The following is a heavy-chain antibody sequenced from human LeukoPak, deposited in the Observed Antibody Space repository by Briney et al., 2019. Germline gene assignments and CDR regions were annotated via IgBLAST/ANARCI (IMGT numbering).Heavy chain of an antibody. J-gene: IGHJ4*02. CDR3: AKWLYSGRYWTGKDYFDY. D-gene: IGHD1-26*01. V-gene: IGHV3-30*18. CDR2: ISNDGSNK. Sequence: GGSLRLSCAASGFTFSSYAMHWVRQAPGKGLEWVAVISNDGSNKYYVDSVKGRFTISRDNSNNTVYLQMNSLRVEDTAVYYCAKWLYSGRYWTGKDYFDYWGQGTLVTVSS. CDR1: GFTFSSYA.